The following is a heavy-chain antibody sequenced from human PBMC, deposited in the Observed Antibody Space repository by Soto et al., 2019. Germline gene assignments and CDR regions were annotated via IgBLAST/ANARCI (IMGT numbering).Heavy chain of an antibody. CDR3: GANYYDRSGYYAPGWFDP. D-gene: IGHD3-22*01. Sequence: PSETRSLTCTVSGASMNNSYRTWIRQSPGKGLEWIGYIYKSGSADYNPSLKSRVTISIDTSRNQFSLKLTSVTPADTAVYYCGANYYDRSGYYAPGWFDPWGQG. J-gene: IGHJ5*02. CDR2: IYKSGSA. CDR1: GASMNNSY. V-gene: IGHV4-59*01.